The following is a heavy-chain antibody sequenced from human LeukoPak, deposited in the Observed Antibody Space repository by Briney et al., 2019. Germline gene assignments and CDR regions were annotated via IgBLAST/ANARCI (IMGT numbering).Heavy chain of an antibody. CDR3: AKGESFDY. CDR2: ISWNSGSI. V-gene: IGHV3-9*01. CDR1: GFTFDDYA. Sequence: GGSLRLSCAASGFTFDDYAMHWVRQAPGKGLEWVSGISWNSGSIGYADSVKGRFTISRDNAKNSLYLQMSSLRAEDTALYYCAKGESFDYWGQGTLVTVSS. J-gene: IGHJ4*02.